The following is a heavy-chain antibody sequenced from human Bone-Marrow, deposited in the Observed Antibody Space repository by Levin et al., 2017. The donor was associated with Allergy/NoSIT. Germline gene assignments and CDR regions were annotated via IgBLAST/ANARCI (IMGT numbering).Heavy chain of an antibody. J-gene: IGHJ6*02. V-gene: IGHV4-31*03. CDR2: IFSSGRT. CDR1: GVSTDCEGCI. Sequence: PSETLSLTCSVSGVSTDCEGCIWTWVRQRPGKGLESLGYIFSSGRTYYNPSLKGRLNISLDTPKNQFYLSLTSVTAADAAVYYCARNADNDYRTGDQWFYYYALEFWGHGTTVTV. D-gene: IGHD3/OR15-3a*01. CDR3: ARNADNDYRTGDQWFYYYALEF.